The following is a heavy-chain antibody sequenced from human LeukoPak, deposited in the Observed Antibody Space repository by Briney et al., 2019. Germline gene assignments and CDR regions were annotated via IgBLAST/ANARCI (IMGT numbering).Heavy chain of an antibody. CDR3: ATLRYSSSWVTWRY. CDR2: FDPEDGET. Sequence: GASVKVSCKVSGYTLTELSMHWVRQAPGKGLEWMGGFDPEDGETIYAQKFQGRVTMTEDTSTDTAYMELSSLRSEDTAVHYCATLRYSSSWVTWRYWGQGTLVTVSS. D-gene: IGHD6-13*01. J-gene: IGHJ4*02. CDR1: GYTLTELS. V-gene: IGHV1-24*01.